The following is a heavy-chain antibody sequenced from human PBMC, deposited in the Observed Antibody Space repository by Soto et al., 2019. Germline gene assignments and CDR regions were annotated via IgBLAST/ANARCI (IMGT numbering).Heavy chain of an antibody. CDR2: IYTSGST. V-gene: IGHV4-4*07. CDR1: GGSISSYY. Sequence: SETLSLTCTVSGGSISSYYWSWIRQPAGKGLEWIGRIYTSGSTNYNPSLKSRVTMSVDTSKNQFSLKLSSVTAADTAVYYCARDLRIGRGYSYGALDPWGQGTMVTVYS. J-gene: IGHJ5*02. CDR3: ARDLRIGRGYSYGALDP. D-gene: IGHD5-18*01.